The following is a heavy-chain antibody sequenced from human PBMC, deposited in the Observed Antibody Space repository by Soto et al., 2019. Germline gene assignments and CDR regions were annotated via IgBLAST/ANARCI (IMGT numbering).Heavy chain of an antibody. CDR3: ARDGDFFGIYYGMDV. D-gene: IGHD3-3*01. V-gene: IGHV4-4*07. CDR2: IYTSGST. CDR1: GGSISSYY. J-gene: IGHJ6*02. Sequence: PSETLSLTCTVSGGSISSYYWSWIRQPAGKGLEWIGRIYTSGSTNYNPSLKSRVTMSVDTSKNQFSLKLSSVTAADTAVYYCARDGDFFGIYYGMDVWGQGTPVTVSS.